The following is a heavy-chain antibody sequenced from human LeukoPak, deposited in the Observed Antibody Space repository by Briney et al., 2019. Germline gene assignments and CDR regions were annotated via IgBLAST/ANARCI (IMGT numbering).Heavy chain of an antibody. CDR1: GFSFISYG. V-gene: IGHV3-33*01. D-gene: IGHD6-19*01. CDR3: AGADSFGWYNY. Sequence: GGPLRLSCITSGFSFISYGMHWVRQTPGKGLEWVAVVWHDGVNKYYAESVKGRFTVSRDVSKNTLYLDMNSLRVDDTAIYFCAGADSFGWYNYWGQGTVVT. CDR2: VWHDGVNK. J-gene: IGHJ4*02.